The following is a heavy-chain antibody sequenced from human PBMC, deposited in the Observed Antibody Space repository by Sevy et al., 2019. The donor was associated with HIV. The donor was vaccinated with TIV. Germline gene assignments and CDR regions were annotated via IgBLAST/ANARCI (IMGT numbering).Heavy chain of an antibody. D-gene: IGHD6-19*01. Sequence: GGFLRLSCTASGFTFSDYAMSWVRQAPGKGLEWVGFIKTKTYGGTTEYAASEKGRFIISRDDSKNIAYLQMNSLKTEDTAVYYCTRDLYGSGWFYFDYWGQGTLVTVSS. CDR3: TRDLYGSGWFYFDY. J-gene: IGHJ4*02. V-gene: IGHV3-49*04. CDR2: IKTKTYGGTT. CDR1: GFTFSDYA.